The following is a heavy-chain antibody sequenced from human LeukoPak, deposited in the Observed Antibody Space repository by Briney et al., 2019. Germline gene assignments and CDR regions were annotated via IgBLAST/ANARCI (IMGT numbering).Heavy chain of an antibody. CDR3: ARIGGGYSSGWAIDY. Sequence: SETLSLTCSVSGGSISSYYWTWIRQPPGKGLEWIGYISYIGSTNYNPSLKSRVTISVDTSNNQFSLKLSSVSAADTAVYYWARIGGGYSSGWAIDYWGQGTLVTVSS. J-gene: IGHJ4*02. CDR2: ISYIGST. V-gene: IGHV4-59*01. CDR1: GGSISSYY. D-gene: IGHD6-19*01.